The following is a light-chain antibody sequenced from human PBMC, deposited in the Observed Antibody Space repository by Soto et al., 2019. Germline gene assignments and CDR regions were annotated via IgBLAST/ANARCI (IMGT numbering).Light chain of an antibody. J-gene: IGLJ1*01. V-gene: IGLV2-18*02. CDR1: SSDDGSYNR. CDR3: SSYKSSRTYV. CDR2: EVS. Sequence: LTQPPSVSGSPGQSVTISCTGTSSDDGSYNRVSWYQQPPGTAPKLLIYEVSNRPSGVPDRFSGSKSGNTASLTISGLQAEDEADYYCSSYKSSRTYVFGSGTKVTVL.